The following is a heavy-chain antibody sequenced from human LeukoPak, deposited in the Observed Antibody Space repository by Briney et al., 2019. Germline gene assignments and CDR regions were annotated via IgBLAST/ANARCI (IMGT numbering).Heavy chain of an antibody. CDR2: IIPILGIA. J-gene: IGHJ6*02. Sequence: ASVKVSCKASGGTFSSYAISWVRQAPGQGLERMGRIIPILGIANYAQKFQGRVTITEDKSTSTAYMELSSLRSEDTAVYYCARSAYDSSGRAYYYYYGMDVWGQGTTVTVSS. CDR1: GGTFSSYA. CDR3: ARSAYDSSGRAYYYYYGMDV. V-gene: IGHV1-69*04. D-gene: IGHD3-22*01.